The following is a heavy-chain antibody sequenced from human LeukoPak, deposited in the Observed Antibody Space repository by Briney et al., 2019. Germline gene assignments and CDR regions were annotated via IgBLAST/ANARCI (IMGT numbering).Heavy chain of an antibody. CDR3: ARRYYDILTGYYLFDY. J-gene: IGHJ4*02. V-gene: IGHV5-51*01. Sequence: GESLKISCKGSGYSFTSYWFGWVRQMPGKGLEGMGIIYPGDSDTRYSPSFQGQVTISADKSISTAYLQWSSLKASDTAMYYCARRYYDILTGYYLFDYWGQGTLVTVSS. CDR1: GYSFTSYW. D-gene: IGHD3-9*01. CDR2: IYPGDSDT.